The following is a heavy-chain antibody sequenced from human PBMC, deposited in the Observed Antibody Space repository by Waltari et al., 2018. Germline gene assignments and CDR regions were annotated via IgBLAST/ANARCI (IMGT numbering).Heavy chain of an antibody. CDR2: IYYSGST. J-gene: IGHJ4*02. V-gene: IGHV4-59*01. CDR3: ASGKDEILTGPPSG. CDR1: GGSISSYY. Sequence: QVQLQESGPGLVKPSETLSLTCTVSGGSISSYYWSWIRQPPGKGLEWIGYIYYSGSTNYNPSLKSRVTISVDTSKNQFSLKLSSVTAADTAVYYCASGKDEILTGPPSGWGQGTLVTVSS. D-gene: IGHD3-9*01.